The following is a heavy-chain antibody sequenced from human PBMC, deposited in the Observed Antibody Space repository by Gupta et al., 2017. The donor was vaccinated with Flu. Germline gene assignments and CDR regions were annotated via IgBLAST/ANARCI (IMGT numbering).Heavy chain of an antibody. CDR3: SRDRAVAGNWRYYYYGMDV. CDR2: IRSKAYGGTT. D-gene: IGHD6-19*01. J-gene: IGHJ6*02. CDR1: GFSFGDSA. V-gene: IGHV3-49*03. Sequence: EVQLVESGGGLVQPGRSLRLSCTASGFSFGDSAMSWFRQAPGKGLEWVGFIRSKAYGGTTEYAASVKGRFTISRDDSKSIAYLQMNSLKTEDTAVYHCSRDRAVAGNWRYYYYGMDVWGQGTTVTVSS.